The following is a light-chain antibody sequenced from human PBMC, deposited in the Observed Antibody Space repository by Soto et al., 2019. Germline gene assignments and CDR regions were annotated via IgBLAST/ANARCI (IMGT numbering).Light chain of an antibody. Sequence: DIQMTQSPSSLSASVGDRVTITCRVSQSISSYLNCYQQKTWKAPKLLIYAASILQSGVPSMFSCSGSGTDFTLTISSLQPEDFATYYCQQSYSTPLTFDGGTKVET. CDR2: AAS. V-gene: IGKV1-39*01. CDR3: QQSYSTPLT. J-gene: IGKJ4*01. CDR1: QSISSY.